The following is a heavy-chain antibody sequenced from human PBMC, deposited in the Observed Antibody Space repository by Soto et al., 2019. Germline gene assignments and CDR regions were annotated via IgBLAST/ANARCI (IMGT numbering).Heavy chain of an antibody. D-gene: IGHD2-15*01. CDR2: IRSKANSYAT. V-gene: IGHV3-73*01. CDR3: ATLDTAEIQTAAY. Sequence: GGSLRLSCAASGFTFSGSAMHWVRQASGKGLEWVGRIRSKANSYATAYAASVKGRFTISRDNAKNSLYLQMNSLRVEDTAVYYCATLDTAEIQTAAYWGQGTLVTVSS. J-gene: IGHJ4*02. CDR1: GFTFSGSA.